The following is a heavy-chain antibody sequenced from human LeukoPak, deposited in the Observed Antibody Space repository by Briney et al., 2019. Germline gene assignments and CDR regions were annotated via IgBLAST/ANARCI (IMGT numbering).Heavy chain of an antibody. CDR1: GGSISSVDYY. CDR2: VYYSGST. J-gene: IGHJ4*02. V-gene: IGHV4-30-4*02. D-gene: IGHD3-10*01. Sequence: SDTLSLTCTVSGGSISSVDYYWSWIRQPPGKGLEWIGYVYYSGSTYYNPSLKSRVTISVDTSKNQFSLKLSSVTAADTAVYYCARQLLWFDYWGQGTLVTVSS. CDR3: ARQLLWFDY.